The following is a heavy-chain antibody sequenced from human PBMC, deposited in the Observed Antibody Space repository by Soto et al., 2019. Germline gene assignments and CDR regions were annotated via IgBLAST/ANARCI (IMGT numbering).Heavy chain of an antibody. Sequence: GGSLRLSCAASGFTFSSYSMNWVRQAPGKGLEWVSYISSSSSTIYYADSVKGRFTISRDNSKNTLYLQMNSLRAEDTAVYYCAKDASSGWSHYYYYGMDVWGQGTTVTVSS. CDR2: ISSSSSTI. V-gene: IGHV3-48*01. CDR1: GFTFSSYS. CDR3: AKDASSGWSHYYYYGMDV. D-gene: IGHD6-19*01. J-gene: IGHJ6*02.